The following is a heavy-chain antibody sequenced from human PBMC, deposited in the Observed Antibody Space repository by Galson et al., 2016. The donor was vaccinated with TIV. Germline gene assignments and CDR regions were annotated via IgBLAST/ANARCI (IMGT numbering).Heavy chain of an antibody. CDR1: GFTFSSYW. J-gene: IGHJ4*02. D-gene: IGHD3-22*01. CDR3: AKGYYDSSGYYYEGYFIS. V-gene: IGHV3-74*01. Sequence: SLRLSCAASGFTFSSYWMHWVRQAPGKGLEGVARVNNDGSNTRYVDSVKGRFTISRDNAKKALYLQMDSLRAEDMALYHCAKGYYDSSGYYYEGYFISWGQGALVTVSS. CDR2: VNNDGSNT.